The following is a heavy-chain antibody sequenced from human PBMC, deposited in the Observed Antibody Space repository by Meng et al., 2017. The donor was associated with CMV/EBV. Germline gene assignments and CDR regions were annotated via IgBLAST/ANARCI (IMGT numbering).Heavy chain of an antibody. CDR2: IYYSGST. CDR1: GGSVSSGSDY. J-gene: IGHJ4*02. V-gene: IGHV4-61*01. Sequence: SETLSLTCTGSGGSVSSGSDYWSWIRQPPGKGLEWIGYIYYSGSTNYNPSLKSRVTISVDTSKNQFSLKLSSVTAADTAVYYCATHILANYYDSSGYVYWGQGTLVTVSS. D-gene: IGHD3-22*01. CDR3: ATHILANYYDSSGYVY.